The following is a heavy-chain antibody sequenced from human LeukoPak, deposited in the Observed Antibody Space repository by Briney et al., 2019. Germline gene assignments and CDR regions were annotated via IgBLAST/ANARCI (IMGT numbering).Heavy chain of an antibody. CDR1: GGTFSSYA. CDR3: ARVGDAATISYYYYGMDV. V-gene: IGHV1-69*13. Sequence: GASVKVSCKASGGTFSSYAISWVRQAPGQGLEWMGGIIPIFGTANYAQKFQGRVTITADESTSTAYMELSSLRSEDTAVYYCARVGDAATISYYYYGMDVWGQGTTVTVSS. J-gene: IGHJ6*02. CDR2: IIPIFGTA. D-gene: IGHD5-24*01.